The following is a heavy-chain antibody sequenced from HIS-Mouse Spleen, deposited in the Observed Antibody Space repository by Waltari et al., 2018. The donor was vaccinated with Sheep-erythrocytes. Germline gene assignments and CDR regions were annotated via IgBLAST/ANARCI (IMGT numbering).Heavy chain of an antibody. D-gene: IGHD4-17*01. V-gene: IGHV3-23*01. Sequence: EVQLLESGGGLVQPGGSLRLSCAASGFTFSSYAMSWVRQAPGKGMEWVSAISGSGGSTYYADSGKGRFTISRDNSKNTLYLQMNSLRAEDTAVYYCAKSHGGYGDFFDYWGQGTLVTVSS. CDR3: AKSHGGYGDFFDY. CDR1: GFTFSSYA. J-gene: IGHJ4*02. CDR2: ISGSGGST.